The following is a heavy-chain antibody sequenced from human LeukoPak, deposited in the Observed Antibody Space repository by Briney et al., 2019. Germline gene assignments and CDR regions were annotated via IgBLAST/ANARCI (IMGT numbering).Heavy chain of an antibody. V-gene: IGHV4-59*01. Sequence: PSETLSLTCTVSGGSISSYYWSWIRQPPGKGLEWIGYIYYSGTTNYNPSLKSRVTISVDTSKNQFSLKLSSVTAADTAVYYCARGVYIAAAQYGYWGQGTLVTVCS. J-gene: IGHJ4*02. CDR1: GGSISSYY. D-gene: IGHD6-13*01. CDR3: ARGVYIAAAQYGY. CDR2: IYYSGTT.